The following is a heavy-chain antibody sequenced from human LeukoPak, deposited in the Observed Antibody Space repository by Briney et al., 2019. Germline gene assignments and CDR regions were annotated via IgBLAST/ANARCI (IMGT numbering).Heavy chain of an antibody. CDR2: ISGSGGST. V-gene: IGHV3-23*01. CDR1: GFTLSNYP. D-gene: IGHD6-13*01. J-gene: IGHJ4*02. Sequence: PGGSLRLSCAASGFTLSNYPMSWVRQAPGKGLEWVSAISGSGGSTYYADSVKGRFTISRDNSKNTLYLQMNSLRAEDTAVYYCAKQDPAASHFDYWGQGTLVTVSS. CDR3: AKQDPAASHFDY.